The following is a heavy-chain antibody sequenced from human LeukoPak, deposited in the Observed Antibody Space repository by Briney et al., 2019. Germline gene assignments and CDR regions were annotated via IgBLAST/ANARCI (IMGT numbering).Heavy chain of an antibody. CDR2: IYYSGNT. D-gene: IGHD2-2*01. CDR1: GVSISSSSYY. CDR3: ASSGCSSTSCAFDY. J-gene: IGHJ4*02. Sequence: SETLSLTCTVSGVSISSSSYYWGWIRQPPGKGLEWIGSIYYSGNTYYNPSLKSRVTISVDTSKNQFSLNLSSVTAADTAVYYCASSGCSSTSCAFDYWGQGTLVTVSS. V-gene: IGHV4-39*07.